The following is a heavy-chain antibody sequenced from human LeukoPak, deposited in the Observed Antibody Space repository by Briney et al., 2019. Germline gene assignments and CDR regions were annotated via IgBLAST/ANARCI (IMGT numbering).Heavy chain of an antibody. V-gene: IGHV1-8*01. CDR1: GYTFTSYD. J-gene: IGHJ6*02. CDR2: MNPNSGNT. D-gene: IGHD6-6*01. CDR3: ARSSSSSFYYYYYGMDV. Sequence: GASVKVSCKASGYTFTSYDINWVRQATGQGLEWMGWMNPNSGNTGYAQKFQGRVTMTRNTSISTAYMELSSLRSEDTAVYYCARSSSSSFYYYYYGMDVWGQGTTVTVSS.